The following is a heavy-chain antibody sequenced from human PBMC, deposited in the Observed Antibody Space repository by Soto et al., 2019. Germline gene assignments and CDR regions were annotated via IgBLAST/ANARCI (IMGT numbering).Heavy chain of an antibody. CDR2: IVVGSGNT. Sequence: QMQLVQSGPEVKKPGTSVKVSCKASGFTFTSSAMQWVRQARGQRLEWIGWIVVGSGNTNYAQKFQERVTITRDMSTSTAYMELSSLRSEDTAVYYCAADPYCSGGSCCAWFDPWGQGTLVTVSS. CDR3: AADPYCSGGSCCAWFDP. J-gene: IGHJ5*02. V-gene: IGHV1-58*02. D-gene: IGHD2-15*01. CDR1: GFTFTSSA.